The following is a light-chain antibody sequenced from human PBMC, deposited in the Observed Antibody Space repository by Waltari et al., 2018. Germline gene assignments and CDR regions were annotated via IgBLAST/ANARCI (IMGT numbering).Light chain of an antibody. CDR3: QQADRFPLT. Sequence: DIQMTQSPSSVSASVGDRVIITCRASQDIIRWLAGYQQKPGEAPKFLIYDASIWQSGVPSRFSGSGSGKEYTLTISSLQPEDFATYYCQQADRFPLTFGGGTKIEI. CDR1: QDIIRW. CDR2: DAS. V-gene: IGKV1-12*01. J-gene: IGKJ4*01.